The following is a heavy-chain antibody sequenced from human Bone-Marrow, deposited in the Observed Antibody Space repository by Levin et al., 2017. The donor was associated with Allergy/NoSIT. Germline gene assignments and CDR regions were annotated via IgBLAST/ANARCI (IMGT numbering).Heavy chain of an antibody. CDR1: GFTFSSYA. D-gene: IGHD6-19*01. V-gene: IGHV3-23*01. J-gene: IGHJ4*02. CDR2: ISGSGTIP. CDR3: AKEGLAVAGYYFDS. Sequence: PVASVKVSCAASGFTFSSYAMSWVRQAPGKGLEWVSSISGSGTIPHYADSVKGRFTISRDISKNMLHLQMNSLRAEDTAIYYCAKEGLAVAGYYFDSWGQGTLVTVSS.